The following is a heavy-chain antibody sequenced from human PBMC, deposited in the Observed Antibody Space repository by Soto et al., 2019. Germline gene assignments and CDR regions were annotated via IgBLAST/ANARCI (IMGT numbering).Heavy chain of an antibody. V-gene: IGHV1-18*01. Sequence: ASAKVSCKASGYTFTSYGISWVRQAPGQGLEWMGWISAYNGNTNYAQKLQGRVTMTTDTSTSTAYMELRSLRSDDTAVYYCAREGPKYCSGGSCNWFDPWGQGTLVTVSS. CDR3: AREGPKYCSGGSCNWFDP. J-gene: IGHJ5*02. D-gene: IGHD2-15*01. CDR1: GYTFTSYG. CDR2: ISAYNGNT.